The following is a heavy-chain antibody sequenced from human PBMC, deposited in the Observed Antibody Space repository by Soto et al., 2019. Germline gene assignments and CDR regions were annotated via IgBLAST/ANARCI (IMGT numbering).Heavy chain of an antibody. CDR2: ISAYNGNT. CDR3: ARDGRYYYGSGSFPVSLFDY. CDR1: GYTFTSYG. J-gene: IGHJ4*02. Sequence: QVQLVQSGAEVKKPGASVKVSCKASGYTFTSYGISWVRQAPGQGLEWMGWISAYNGNTNYAQKLQGRVTMTTDTSTSTAYMELRSLRSDDTAVYYCARDGRYYYGSGSFPVSLFDYWGQGTLVTVSS. V-gene: IGHV1-18*01. D-gene: IGHD3-10*01.